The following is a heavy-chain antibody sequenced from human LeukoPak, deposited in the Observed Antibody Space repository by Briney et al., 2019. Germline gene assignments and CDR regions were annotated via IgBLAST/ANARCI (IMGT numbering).Heavy chain of an antibody. Sequence: GGSLRLSCAAFGFTFSNYGMHWVRQAPGKGLQWVAFISYDGSNKYYADSVKGRFTISRDNSKNTLYLQMNSLRAEDTAVYYCAKDPRRYSRTGGYFDYWGQGTLVTVSS. J-gene: IGHJ4*02. CDR2: ISYDGSNK. D-gene: IGHD6-13*01. CDR1: GFTFSNYG. CDR3: AKDPRRYSRTGGYFDY. V-gene: IGHV3-30*18.